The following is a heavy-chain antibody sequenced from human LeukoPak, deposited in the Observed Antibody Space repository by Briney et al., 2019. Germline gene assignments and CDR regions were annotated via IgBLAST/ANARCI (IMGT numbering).Heavy chain of an antibody. J-gene: IGHJ4*02. D-gene: IGHD6-19*01. CDR3: AREASDSSGWYSSYFDY. V-gene: IGHV1-69*04. CDR2: IIPILGIA. Sequence: SVKVSCKASGGTFSSYAIGWVRQAPGQGLEWMGRIIPILGIANYAQKFQGRVTITADKSTSTAYMELSSLRSEDTAVYYCAREASDSSGWYSSYFDYWGQGTLVTVSS. CDR1: GGTFSSYA.